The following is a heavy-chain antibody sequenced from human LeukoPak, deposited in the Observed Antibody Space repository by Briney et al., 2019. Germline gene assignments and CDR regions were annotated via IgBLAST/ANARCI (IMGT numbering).Heavy chain of an antibody. CDR3: AINGGGDSGYGNFDY. V-gene: IGHV3-9*01. J-gene: IGHJ4*02. D-gene: IGHD5-12*01. Sequence: GGSLRLSCAVSGFTFDDYAMHWVRQVPGKGLEWVSGINWNSDSIGYADSVKGRFTTSRDNARNSLYLQMNSLRAEDTAFYYCAINGGGDSGYGNFDYWGQGTLVTVSS. CDR1: GFTFDDYA. CDR2: INWNSDSI.